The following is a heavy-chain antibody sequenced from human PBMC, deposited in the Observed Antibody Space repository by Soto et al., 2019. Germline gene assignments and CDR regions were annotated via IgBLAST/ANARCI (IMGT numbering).Heavy chain of an antibody. Sequence: FSTYCTPCLHQNAGKGLEWVAVIWYDGSNKYYADSVKGRFTISRDNSKNTLYLQMSSLRAEDTAVYYCERLSGSWHTWCSRCGYGTAVPVSA. D-gene: IGHD6-13*01. V-gene: IGHV3-33*01. J-gene: IGHJ4*01. CDR1: FSTYC. CDR2: IWYDGSNK. CDR3: ERLSGSWHTWCSR.